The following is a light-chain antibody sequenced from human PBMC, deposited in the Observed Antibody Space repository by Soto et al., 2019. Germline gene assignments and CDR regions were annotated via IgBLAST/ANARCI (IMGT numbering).Light chain of an antibody. CDR1: SGHSSYA. J-gene: IGLJ2*01. V-gene: IGLV4-69*01. Sequence: QLVLTQSPSASASLGASVKLTCTLSSGHSSYAIAWHQQQPEKGPRYLMKVNSDGSHNKGDGIPDRFSGSSSGAERYLTISSLQSEDEADYYCQTWGSGIHVVFGGGTKLTV. CDR2: VNSDGSH. CDR3: QTWGSGIHVV.